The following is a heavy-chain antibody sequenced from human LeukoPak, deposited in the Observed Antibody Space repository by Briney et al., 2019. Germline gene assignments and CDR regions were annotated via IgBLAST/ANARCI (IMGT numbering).Heavy chain of an antibody. J-gene: IGHJ4*02. V-gene: IGHV3-23*01. D-gene: IGHD3-3*01. CDR3: AKDLSGTIFGVVTNFDY. Sequence: PGGSLRLSCAASGFTFSSYAVSWVRQAPGKGLEWVSAISGSGGSTYYADSVKGRFTISRDNSKNTLYLQMNSLRVEDTAVYYCAKDLSGTIFGVVTNFDYWGQGTLVTVSS. CDR1: GFTFSSYA. CDR2: ISGSGGST.